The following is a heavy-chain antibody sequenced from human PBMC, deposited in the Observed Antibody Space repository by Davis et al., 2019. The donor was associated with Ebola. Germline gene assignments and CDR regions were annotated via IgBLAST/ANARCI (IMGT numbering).Heavy chain of an antibody. CDR3: VGVYRGSYDP. J-gene: IGHJ5*02. D-gene: IGHD3-16*01. Sequence: GESLKTSCAASGFTLSSYWMSWVRQAPGKGLEWVANIKQGGDERYYVDSVKGRFIISRDDAKNSLYLQMNSLRAEDTVVYYCVGVYRGSYDPWGQGTLVTVSS. CDR1: GFTLSSYW. CDR2: IKQGGDER. V-gene: IGHV3-7*01.